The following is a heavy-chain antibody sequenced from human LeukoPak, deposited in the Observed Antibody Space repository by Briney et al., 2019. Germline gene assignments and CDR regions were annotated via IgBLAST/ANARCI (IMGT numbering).Heavy chain of an antibody. CDR2: IYYSGST. V-gene: IGHV4-39*07. CDR3: ARSKMVRGVDAFDI. CDR1: GGSISSSSYY. Sequence: SETLSLTCTVSGGSISSSSYYWGWIRQPPGKGLEWIGSIYYSGSTYYNPSLKSRVTISVDTSKNQSSLKLSSVTAADTAVYYCARSKMVRGVDAFDIWGQGTMVTVSS. D-gene: IGHD3-10*01. J-gene: IGHJ3*02.